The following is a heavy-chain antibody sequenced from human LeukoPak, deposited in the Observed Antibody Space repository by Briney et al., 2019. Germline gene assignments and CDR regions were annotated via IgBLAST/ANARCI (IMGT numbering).Heavy chain of an antibody. D-gene: IGHD6-13*01. CDR3: ARDLKQQLVLGAFDI. V-gene: IGHV4-59*01. J-gene: IGHJ3*02. Sequence: SETLSLACTVSGGSISSYYWSWIRQPPGKGLEWIGYFYYSGSTNYNPSLKSRVTISVDTSKNQFSLKLSSVTAADTAVYYCARDLKQQLVLGAFDIWGQGTMVTVSS. CDR1: GGSISSYY. CDR2: FYYSGST.